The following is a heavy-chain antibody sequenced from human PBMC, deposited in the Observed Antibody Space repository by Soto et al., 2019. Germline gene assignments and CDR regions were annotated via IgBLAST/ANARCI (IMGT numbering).Heavy chain of an antibody. D-gene: IGHD3-22*01. J-gene: IGHJ5*01. CDR2: VSNDGIRK. CDR3: SRWVGGSMYDNSGKYDS. V-gene: IGHV3-30*03. Sequence: QAQLVESGGGVVQPGRSLRLTCAASGFIFSGSGMHWVRQAPGKGLEWVALVSNDGIRKLYGDSVKGRFTISRDNAENTMYLQMNSLRAEDTAVYYCSRWVGGSMYDNSGKYDSWGQGTLVTVSS. CDR1: GFIFSGSG.